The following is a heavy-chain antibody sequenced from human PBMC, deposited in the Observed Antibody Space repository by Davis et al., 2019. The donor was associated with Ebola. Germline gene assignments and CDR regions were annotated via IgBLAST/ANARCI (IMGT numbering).Heavy chain of an antibody. V-gene: IGHV3-74*01. CDR1: GFTFSSYA. Sequence: GESLKISCAASGFTFSSYAMSWVRQAPGKGLVWVSRINSDGSSTSYADSVKGRFTISRDNAKNTLYLQMNSLRAEDTAVYYCARGGSYGYYMDVWGKGTTVTVSS. CDR3: ARGGSYGYYMDV. CDR2: INSDGSST. D-gene: IGHD3-10*01. J-gene: IGHJ6*03.